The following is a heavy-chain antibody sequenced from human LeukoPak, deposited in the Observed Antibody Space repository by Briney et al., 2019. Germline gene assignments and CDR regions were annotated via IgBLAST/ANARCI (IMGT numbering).Heavy chain of an antibody. CDR2: IYYSGST. D-gene: IGHD5-12*01. CDR1: GGSISSYY. Sequence: SETLSLTCTVSGGSISSYYWSWIRQPPGKGLEWIGNIYYSGSTNYNPSLKSRVTISVDTSKNQFSLKLSSVTAADTAVYYCARVHDALPHIGYYFDYWGQGTLVTVSS. J-gene: IGHJ4*02. CDR3: ARVHDALPHIGYYFDY. V-gene: IGHV4-59*01.